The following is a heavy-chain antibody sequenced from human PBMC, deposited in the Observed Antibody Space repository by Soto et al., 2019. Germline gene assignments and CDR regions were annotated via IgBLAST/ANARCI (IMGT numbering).Heavy chain of an antibody. CDR1: GFNFDDYA. J-gene: IGHJ6*02. CDR2: ISWESGSI. V-gene: IGHV3-9*01. Sequence: GGSLRLSCAASGFNFDDYAMHWVRQIPGKGLEWVSGISWESGSIGYADSVKGRFSISRDNAKNSLYLQMNSLRAEDTAVYYCARDGGRYFDWLPDYYYYGMDVWGQGTTVTVSS. CDR3: ARDGGRYFDWLPDYYYYGMDV. D-gene: IGHD3-9*01.